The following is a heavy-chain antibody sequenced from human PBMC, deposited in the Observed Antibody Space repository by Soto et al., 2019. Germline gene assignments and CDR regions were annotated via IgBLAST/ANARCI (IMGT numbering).Heavy chain of an antibody. V-gene: IGHV6-1*01. Sequence: KQSQTLSLTCAISGDSVSSNSAAWNWIRQSPSRGLEWLGRTYYRSKWYNDYAVSVKSRITINPDTSKNQFSLQLNSVTPEDTAVYYCARDPTEISHDPGAFDIWGQGTMVTVSS. J-gene: IGHJ3*02. CDR3: ARDPTEISHDPGAFDI. CDR2: TYYRSKWYN. D-gene: IGHD1-26*01. CDR1: GDSVSSNSAA.